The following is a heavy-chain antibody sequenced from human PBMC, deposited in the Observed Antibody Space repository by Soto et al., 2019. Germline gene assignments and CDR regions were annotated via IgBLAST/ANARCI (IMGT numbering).Heavy chain of an antibody. CDR2: IYHSGST. V-gene: IGHV4-4*02. D-gene: IGHD1-7*01. Sequence: SETLSLTCAVSGGSISGSNWWSWVRQPPGKGLEWIGEIYHSGSTNYNPSLKSRVTISVDKSKNQFSLKLSSVTAADTAVYYCARRAWTNWNYVPYYFDYWGQGTLVTVSS. CDR1: GGSISGSNW. J-gene: IGHJ4*02. CDR3: ARRAWTNWNYVPYYFDY.